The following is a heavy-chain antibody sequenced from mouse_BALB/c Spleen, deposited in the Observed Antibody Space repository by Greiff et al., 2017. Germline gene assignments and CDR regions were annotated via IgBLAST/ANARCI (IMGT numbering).Heavy chain of an antibody. CDR3: ARSSGYYAMDY. V-gene: IGHV3-2*02. CDR2: ISYSGST. Sequence: EVQLQQSGPGLVKPSQSLSLTCTVTGYSITSDYAWNWIRQFPGNKLEWMGYISYSGSTSYNPSLKSRISITRDTSKNQFFLQLNSVTTEDTATYCCARSSGYYAMDYWGQGTSVTVSA. CDR1: GYSITSDYA. J-gene: IGHJ4*01.